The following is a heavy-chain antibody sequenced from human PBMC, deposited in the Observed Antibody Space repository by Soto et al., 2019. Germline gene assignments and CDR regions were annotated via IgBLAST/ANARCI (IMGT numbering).Heavy chain of an antibody. CDR2: INHSGST. CDR3: ARGRDYGDYVERYYFDY. J-gene: IGHJ4*02. Sequence: QVQLQQWGAGLLKPSETLSLTCAVYGGSFSGYYWGWIRQPPGKGLEWIGEINHSGSTTYTPSLNGRVTISVATPKNRFCRRLSSVTAADTAVYYCARGRDYGDYVERYYFDYWGQGSLVIVSS. V-gene: IGHV4-34*01. CDR1: GGSFSGYY. D-gene: IGHD4-17*01.